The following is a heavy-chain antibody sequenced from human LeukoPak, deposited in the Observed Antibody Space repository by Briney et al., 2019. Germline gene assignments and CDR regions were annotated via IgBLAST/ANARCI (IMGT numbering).Heavy chain of an antibody. Sequence: SETLSLTCAVYGGSFSGYYWSWIRQPPGKGLEWIGEINHSGSTNYNPSLKSRVTISVDTSKNQFSLKLSSVAAADTAVYYCARGSGVAYAIYYYGMDVWGQGTTVTVSS. CDR2: INHSGST. CDR1: GGSFSGYY. J-gene: IGHJ6*02. D-gene: IGHD2-2*01. V-gene: IGHV4-34*01. CDR3: ARGSGVAYAIYYYGMDV.